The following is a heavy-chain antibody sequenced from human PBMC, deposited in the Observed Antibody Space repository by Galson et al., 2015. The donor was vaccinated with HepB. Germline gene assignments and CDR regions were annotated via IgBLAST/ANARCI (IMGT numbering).Heavy chain of an antibody. CDR1: GFTFSSYG. Sequence: SLRLSCAASGFTFSSYGMHWARQAPGKGLEWVAVIWYDGSNKYYADSVKGRFTISRDNSKNTLYLQMNSLRAEDTAVYYCARGLYSSSWYGGGFDYWGQGTLVTVSS. V-gene: IGHV3-33*01. J-gene: IGHJ4*02. CDR3: ARGLYSSSWYGGGFDY. D-gene: IGHD6-13*01. CDR2: IWYDGSNK.